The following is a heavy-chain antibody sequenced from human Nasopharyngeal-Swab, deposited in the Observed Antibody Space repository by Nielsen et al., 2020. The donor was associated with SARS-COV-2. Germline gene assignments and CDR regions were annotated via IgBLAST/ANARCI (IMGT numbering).Heavy chain of an antibody. CDR1: GGTFSSYA. CDR3: AKIPGIAVAPLDY. D-gene: IGHD6-19*01. CDR2: IIPILGIA. Sequence: SVKVSCKASGGTFSSYAISWVRQAPGQGLEWMGRIIPILGIANYAQKFQGRVTITADKSTSTAYMELSSLRSEDTAVYYCAKIPGIAVAPLDYWGQGTPVTVSS. V-gene: IGHV1-69*04. J-gene: IGHJ4*02.